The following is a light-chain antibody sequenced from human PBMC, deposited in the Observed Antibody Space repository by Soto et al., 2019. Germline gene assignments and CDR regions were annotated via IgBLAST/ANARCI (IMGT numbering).Light chain of an antibody. V-gene: IGKV4-1*01. Sequence: DIVLTQSPDSLAVSLGERATVNCKSSQSVLYSSNNKNYLAWYQQKPGQPPKLLIYWASIRESGVPDRFSGSGSETDFTLTISSLQAEDVAVYYCQQYYSTPYTFGQGTKLEIK. J-gene: IGKJ2*01. CDR1: QSVLYSSNNKNY. CDR3: QQYYSTPYT. CDR2: WAS.